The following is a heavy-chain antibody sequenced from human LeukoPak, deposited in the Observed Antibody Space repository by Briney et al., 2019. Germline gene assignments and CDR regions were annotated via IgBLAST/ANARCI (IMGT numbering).Heavy chain of an antibody. J-gene: IGHJ4*02. CDR2: IIPIFGTA. CDR1: GGTFSSYA. Sequence: EASVKVSCKASGGTFSSYAISWVRQAPGQGLEWMGGIIPIFGTANYAQKFQGRVTITADESTSTAYMELSSLRSEDTAVYYCARGQRYSYGYDYWGQGTLVTVSS. CDR3: ARGQRYSYGYDY. D-gene: IGHD5-18*01. V-gene: IGHV1-69*01.